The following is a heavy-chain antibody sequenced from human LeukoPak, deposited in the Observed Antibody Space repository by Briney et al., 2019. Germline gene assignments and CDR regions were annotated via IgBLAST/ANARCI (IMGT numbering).Heavy chain of an antibody. CDR3: VRDTVLRYFETDPGWFGP. Sequence: SETLSLTCTVSGGTISGNSYYWGWIRQPPGKIMEWIGSMYHTGKTSYNPSLQSRVTIFSDMSDNQFSLKLSSVTAADTAMYYCVRDTVLRYFETDPGWFGPWGPGILVTVSS. J-gene: IGHJ5*02. D-gene: IGHD3-9*01. CDR1: GGTISGNSYY. CDR2: MYHTGKT. V-gene: IGHV4-39*07.